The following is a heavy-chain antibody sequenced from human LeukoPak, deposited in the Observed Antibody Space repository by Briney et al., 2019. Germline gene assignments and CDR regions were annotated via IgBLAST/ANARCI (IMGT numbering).Heavy chain of an antibody. CDR2: ISGSGGRT. Sequence: GGSLRLSCAASGFTFGTYAMSWVRQAPGKGLEWVSTISGSGGRTYYADSVKGRFTISRDKSKNTLYLQMNRLRAEDTAVYNCAKDYSGSYYTLDYWGQGTLVTVSS. CDR1: GFTFGTYA. V-gene: IGHV3-23*01. CDR3: AKDYSGSYYTLDY. J-gene: IGHJ4*02. D-gene: IGHD1-26*01.